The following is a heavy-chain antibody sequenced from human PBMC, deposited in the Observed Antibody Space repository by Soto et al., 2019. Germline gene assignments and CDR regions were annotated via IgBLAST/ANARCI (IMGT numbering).Heavy chain of an antibody. CDR2: ISYDGNKK. D-gene: IGHD2-2*01. V-gene: IGHV3-30*18. J-gene: IGHJ5*02. CDR1: GFTFSYYG. Sequence: QVQLVESGGGVVQPGRSLRLSCVASGFTFSYYGMHWVRQAPGKGLEWVAIISYDGNKKYYAVSVKGRFTISRDNSKNTLYLERDSLRTDDTATYFCAKDTGDCSRTNCNPGNNWFGPWGQGDLVTVSS. CDR3: AKDTGDCSRTNCNPGNNWFGP.